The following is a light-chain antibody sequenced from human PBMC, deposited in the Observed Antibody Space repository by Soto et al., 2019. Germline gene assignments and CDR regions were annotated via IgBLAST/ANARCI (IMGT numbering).Light chain of an antibody. CDR3: QTWGTGTLV. J-gene: IGLJ2*01. CDR1: SGHSSYA. V-gene: IGLV4-69*01. CDR2: LNSDGSH. Sequence: QLVLTQSPSASASLGASVKLTCTLSSGHSSYAIAWHQQQPEKGPRYLMKLNSDGSHSKGDGIPDRFSGSSSGAERYLTISSLQSEDEADYYCQTWGTGTLVFGGGTKLTV.